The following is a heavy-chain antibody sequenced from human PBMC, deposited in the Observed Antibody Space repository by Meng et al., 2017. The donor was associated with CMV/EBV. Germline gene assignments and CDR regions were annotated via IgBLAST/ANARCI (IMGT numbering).Heavy chain of an antibody. J-gene: IGHJ4*02. CDR3: ARESGSVGDY. D-gene: IGHD1-26*01. CDR2: INPNSGGT. Sequence: QWQVVQSGVEVKKPGASVKVSGKASGYTLTGYYMHWVRQAPGQGLEWMGWINPNSGGTNYAQKFQGRVTMTRDTSISTAYMELSSLRSEDTAVYYCARESGSVGDYWGQGTLVTVSS. CDR1: GYTLTGYY. V-gene: IGHV1-2*02.